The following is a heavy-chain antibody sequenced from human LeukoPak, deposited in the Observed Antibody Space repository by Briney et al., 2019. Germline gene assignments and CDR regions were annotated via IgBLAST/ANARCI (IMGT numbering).Heavy chain of an antibody. V-gene: IGHV3-33*01. CDR2: IWYDGSNK. D-gene: IGHD3-10*01. CDR3: ARRVRGVMIIDY. J-gene: IGHJ4*02. CDR1: GFTFSSYG. Sequence: GGSLRLSCAASGFTFSSYGMHWVRPAPGKGLEWVAVIWYDGSNKYYADSVKGRFTISRDNSKNTLYLQMNSLRAEDTAVYYCARRVRGVMIIDYWGQGTLVTVSS.